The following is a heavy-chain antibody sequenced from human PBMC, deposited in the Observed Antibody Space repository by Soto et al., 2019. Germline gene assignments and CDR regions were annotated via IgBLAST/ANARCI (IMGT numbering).Heavy chain of an antibody. J-gene: IGHJ4*02. CDR2: IHYDGAT. D-gene: IGHD1-26*01. V-gene: IGHV4-31*03. CDR3: ARSRVGHTSPTGF. CDR1: GESIGIGGSY. Sequence: TLSLTGPVSGESIGIGGSYWGWVRQHPGKGLEWIGYIHYDGATFYNPSLKSRVTISSETSKNQFSLKLTSVTATDTAIYYCARSRVGHTSPTGFWGQGTLVTVYS.